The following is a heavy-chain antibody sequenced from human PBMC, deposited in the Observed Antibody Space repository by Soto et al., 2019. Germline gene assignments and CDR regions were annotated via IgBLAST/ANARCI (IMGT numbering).Heavy chain of an antibody. CDR1: GYRFTSYG. CDR3: ARSMITFGGVIGDH. Sequence: QVQLVQSGAEVKKPGASVKVSCQTSGYRFTSYGVVWVRQAPGQGLEWMGWISPYNGKTNYAQTFQGRVRMTTDTSTTTASMELRSLKSDDTAVYFCARSMITFGGVIGDHWGQGTLVTVSS. CDR2: ISPYNGKT. J-gene: IGHJ4*02. V-gene: IGHV1-18*04. D-gene: IGHD3-16*02.